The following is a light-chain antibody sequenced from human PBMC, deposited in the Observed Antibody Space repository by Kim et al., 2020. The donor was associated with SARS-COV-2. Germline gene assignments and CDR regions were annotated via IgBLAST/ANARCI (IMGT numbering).Light chain of an antibody. Sequence: QRVTISCTGSSSTSGAGYDVHWYQQLPGAAPKLLIYGNNNRPSGVPDRFSGSKSGTSASLAITGLQAEDEADYYCQSYDSGLTQVVFGGGTQLTVL. CDR3: QSYDSGLTQVV. V-gene: IGLV1-40*01. J-gene: IGLJ2*01. CDR2: GNN. CDR1: SSTSGAGYD.